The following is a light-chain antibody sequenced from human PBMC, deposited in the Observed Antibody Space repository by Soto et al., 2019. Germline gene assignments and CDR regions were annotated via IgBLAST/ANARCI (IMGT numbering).Light chain of an antibody. J-gene: IGKJ4*01. CDR2: GAS. Sequence: EIVLTQSPGMLSLSPGERATLSCRASQSVNTFLAWYQQKPGQAPRLLIYGASSRATGIPDRFSGSGSGTDFSLTISRLEPEDSAVYYCQQYGASPLTFGGGTKVEIK. CDR3: QQYGASPLT. V-gene: IGKV3-20*01. CDR1: QSVNTF.